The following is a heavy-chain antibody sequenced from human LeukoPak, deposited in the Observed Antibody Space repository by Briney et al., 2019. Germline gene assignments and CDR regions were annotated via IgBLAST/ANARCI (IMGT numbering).Heavy chain of an antibody. J-gene: IGHJ4*02. CDR3: AVSAGSTSCYTY. D-gene: IGHD2-2*02. CDR2: IIPILGTA. Sequence: SVKVSCKGSGGTFSSYTISWVRQAPGQGLEWMGGIIPILGTANYAQKFQGRVTITADESTSTAYMELSSLRSEDTAVYYCAVSAGSTSCYTYWGQGTLVTVSS. CDR1: GGTFSSYT. V-gene: IGHV1-69*13.